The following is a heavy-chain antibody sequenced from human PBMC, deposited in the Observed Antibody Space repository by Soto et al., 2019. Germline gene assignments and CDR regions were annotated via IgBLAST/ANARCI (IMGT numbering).Heavy chain of an antibody. CDR1: GFTFSTYA. CDR2: ISYHGFNK. J-gene: IGHJ3*02. V-gene: IGHV3-30-3*01. CDR3: ARALTKDTSMVLDSFHI. Sequence: GGALRLSCAASGFTFSTYAMYWVRHAPGKGLEWVAVISYHGFNKFYADSVKGRFTISRDNSRNTLYLQMDSLRPEDTAVYYCARALTKDTSMVLDSFHIWGQGTKVTVSS. D-gene: IGHD5-18*01.